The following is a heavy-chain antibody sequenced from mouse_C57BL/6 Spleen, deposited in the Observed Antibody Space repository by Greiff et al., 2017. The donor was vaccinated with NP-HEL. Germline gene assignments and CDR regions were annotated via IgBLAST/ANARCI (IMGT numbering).Heavy chain of an antibody. J-gene: IGHJ2*01. V-gene: IGHV5-4*01. CDR3: AREAELGRSYFDY. CDR2: ISDGGSYT. CDR1: GFTFSSYA. Sequence: EVKLVESGGGLVKPGGSLKLSCAASGFTFSSYAMSWVRQTPEKRLEWVATISDGGSYTYYPDNVKGRFTISRDNAKNNLYLQMSHLKSEDTAMYYCAREAELGRSYFDYWGQGTTLTVSS. D-gene: IGHD4-1*01.